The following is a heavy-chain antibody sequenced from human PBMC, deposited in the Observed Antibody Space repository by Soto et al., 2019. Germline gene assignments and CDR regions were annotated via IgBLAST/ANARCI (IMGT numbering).Heavy chain of an antibody. CDR1: GGSISSSSYY. J-gene: IGHJ4*02. V-gene: IGHV4-39*01. CDR2: IYSLGNT. Sequence: QMQLQESGPGLVKPSETLSLTCTVSGGSISSSSYYWGWIRQPPGQGLEWLGTIYSLGNTYYNPSLMRGVTISVDKSKSLWFLKLCSWTAPDTAGYYCARQIYDSSGYYYAYWGQGTLVTVSS. CDR3: ARQIYDSSGYYYAY. D-gene: IGHD3-22*01.